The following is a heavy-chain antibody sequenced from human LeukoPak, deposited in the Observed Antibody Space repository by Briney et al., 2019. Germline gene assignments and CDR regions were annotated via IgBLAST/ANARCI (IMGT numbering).Heavy chain of an antibody. CDR2: IYYSGST. D-gene: IGHD1-26*01. Sequence: PSQTLSLTCTVSGGSISSGDYYWSWIRQPPGTGLEWIGYIYYSGSTYYNPSLKSRVTISVDTSKNPFSLKLSSVTAADTAVYYCARVPMRWEPPGYYYYMDVWGKGTTVTVSS. CDR1: GGSISSGDYY. J-gene: IGHJ6*03. V-gene: IGHV4-30-4*08. CDR3: ARVPMRWEPPGYYYYMDV.